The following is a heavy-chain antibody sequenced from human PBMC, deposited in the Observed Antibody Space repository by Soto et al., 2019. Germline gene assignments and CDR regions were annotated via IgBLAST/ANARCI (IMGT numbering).Heavy chain of an antibody. V-gene: IGHV6-1*01. D-gene: IGHD1-1*01. CDR2: TYYRSKWYN. CDR3: ARGSWDDVSGHYYMDV. Sequence: QVQLQQSGPGLVKPSQTLSLTCDISGDSVSSNSAGWTWIRQTPSRGLEWLGRTYYRSKWYNNYAVSVKSRVSVNPDTAKNQFSLHLNSVTPEDTAVYYCARGSWDDVSGHYYMDVWGKGTTVTVSS. J-gene: IGHJ6*03. CDR1: GDSVSSNSAG.